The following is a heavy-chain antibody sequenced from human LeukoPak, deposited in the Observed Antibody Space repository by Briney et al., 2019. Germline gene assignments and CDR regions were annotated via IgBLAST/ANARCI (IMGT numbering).Heavy chain of an antibody. J-gene: IGHJ5*02. V-gene: IGHV4-59*12. CDR3: AGRIVVVPAAEINWFDP. Sequence: PSETLSLTCTVSGGSISSYYWSWIRQPPGKGLEWIGYIYYSGSTNYNPSLKSRVTISVDTSKNQFSLKLSSVTAADTAVYYCAGRIVVVPAAEINWFDPWGQGTLVTVSS. CDR1: GGSISSYY. CDR2: IYYSGST. D-gene: IGHD2-2*01.